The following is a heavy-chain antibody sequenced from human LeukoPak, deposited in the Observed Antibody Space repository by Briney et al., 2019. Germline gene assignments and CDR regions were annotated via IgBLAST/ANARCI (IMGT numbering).Heavy chain of an antibody. CDR3: ACHPLGEFDY. Sequence: SETLSLTCTVSGGSISSSSYYWGWIRQPPGKGLEWIGSTYYSGSTYYNPSLKSRVTISVDTSKNQFSLKLSSVTAADTAVYYCACHPLGEFDYWGQGTLVTVSS. CDR1: GGSISSSSYY. D-gene: IGHD2-21*01. CDR2: TYYSGST. J-gene: IGHJ4*02. V-gene: IGHV4-39*01.